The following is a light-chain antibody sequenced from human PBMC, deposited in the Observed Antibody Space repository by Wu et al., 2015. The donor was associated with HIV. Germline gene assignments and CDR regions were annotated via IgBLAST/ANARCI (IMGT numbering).Light chain of an antibody. CDR2: AAS. CDR1: QDISSY. J-gene: IGKJ4*01. CDR3: LLHNSYSLT. Sequence: DIQMTQSPSSLSASVGDRVTITCRASQDISSYLNWYQQKPGNAPQLLMYAASNLQSGVPSRFSGSGSGTDFTLTISSLQPEDFATYYCLLHNSYSLTFGGGTKVEIK. V-gene: IGKV1-39*01.